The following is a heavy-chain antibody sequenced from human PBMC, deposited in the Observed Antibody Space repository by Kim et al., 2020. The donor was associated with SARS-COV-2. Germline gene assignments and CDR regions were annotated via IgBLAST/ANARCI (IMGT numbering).Heavy chain of an antibody. CDR3: AGTYYDSSGYYLNWFDP. D-gene: IGHD3-22*01. Sequence: LKSRVTLSVDTSKNQFSLKLRSVTAADTAVYYCAGTYYDSSGYYLNWFDPWGQGTLVTVSS. V-gene: IGHV4-31*02. J-gene: IGHJ5*02.